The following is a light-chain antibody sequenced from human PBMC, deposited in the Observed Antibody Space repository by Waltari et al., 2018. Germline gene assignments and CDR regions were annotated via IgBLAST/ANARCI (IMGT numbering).Light chain of an antibody. CDR3: QQVNTYSWT. Sequence: DIHLTQSPSYLSASVGDRVTITCRASRGISSSLAGYQQKPGKAPKLLIYAASTLQSGVPLRFSGSGSGTEFTLTISSLQPEDFATYYCQQVNTYSWTFGQGTKVEIK. CDR1: RGISSS. CDR2: AAS. J-gene: IGKJ1*01. V-gene: IGKV1-9*01.